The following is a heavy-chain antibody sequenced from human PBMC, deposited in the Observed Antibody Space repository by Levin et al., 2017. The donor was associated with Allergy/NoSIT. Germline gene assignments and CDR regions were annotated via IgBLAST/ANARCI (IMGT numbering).Heavy chain of an antibody. CDR3: ARDDVSTAGFKVDY. CDR1: GFTFSTYA. D-gene: IGHD4-11*01. V-gene: IGHV3-30-3*01. J-gene: IGHJ4*02. Sequence: GESLKISCAASGFTFSTYAMHWVRQTPGKGLEWVAVISYDGTNKYYADSVKGRFTISRDNSKNTLYLQMNSLRAEDTAVYYCARDDVSTAGFKVDYWGQGTLVTVSS. CDR2: ISYDGTNK.